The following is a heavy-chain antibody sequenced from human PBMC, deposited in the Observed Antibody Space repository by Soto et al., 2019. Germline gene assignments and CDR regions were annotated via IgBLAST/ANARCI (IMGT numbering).Heavy chain of an antibody. J-gene: IGHJ4*02. V-gene: IGHV3-23*01. CDR3: AKKVNSGPGSQYFDY. Sequence: GGSLRLSCAASGFTFSSYSMSWVRQAPGKGLEWVSGFRTGGDGGTTYYADSVKGRFTISRDNSKNTLFLQMNSLRAEDTAIYYCAKKVNSGPGSQYFDYWGQGTLVTVSS. CDR1: GFTFSSYS. CDR2: FRTGGDGGTT. D-gene: IGHD3-10*01.